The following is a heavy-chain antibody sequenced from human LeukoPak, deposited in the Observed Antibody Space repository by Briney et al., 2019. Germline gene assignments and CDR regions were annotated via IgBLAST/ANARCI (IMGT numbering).Heavy chain of an antibody. CDR1: GFTVSSYG. D-gene: IGHD6-13*01. Sequence: GGSLRLSCAASGFTVSSYGMTWVRQAPGKGLEWVSAISGSGGSTYYADSVKGRFTISRDNSKNTLYLQMNSLRAEDTAVYYCAKEAAAGGYFDYWGQGTLVTVSS. V-gene: IGHV3-23*01. J-gene: IGHJ4*02. CDR3: AKEAAAGGYFDY. CDR2: ISGSGGST.